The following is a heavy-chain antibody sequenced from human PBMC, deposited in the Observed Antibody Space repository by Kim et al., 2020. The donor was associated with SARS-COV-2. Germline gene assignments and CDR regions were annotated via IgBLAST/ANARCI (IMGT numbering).Heavy chain of an antibody. CDR1: GGSFSGYY. Sequence: SETLSLTCAVYGGSFSGYYWSWIRQPPGKGLEWIGEINHSGSTNYNRSLKSRVTISVDTSKNQFSQKLRAVTAADRAVYYCAGVSRAQSFSYYGSGSPPPFDYWGQGTLVTVSS. CDR2: INHSGST. V-gene: IGHV4-34*01. CDR3: AGVSRAQSFSYYGSGSPPPFDY. D-gene: IGHD3-10*01. J-gene: IGHJ4*02.